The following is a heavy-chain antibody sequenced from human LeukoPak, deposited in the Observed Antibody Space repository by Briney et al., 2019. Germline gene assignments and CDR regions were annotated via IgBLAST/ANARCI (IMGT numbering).Heavy chain of an antibody. J-gene: IGHJ4*02. CDR2: LSNSGNT. Sequence: PSETLSLTCTVSGGSLSSRSHYWGWIRQPPGQGLEWIGSLSNSGNTYYNPSLKSRVTISVDTSKNEFSLKLSSVTAADTAVYYCVRWTAGTTEDSWGQGTLVTVS. CDR3: VRWTAGTTEDS. D-gene: IGHD1-1*01. V-gene: IGHV4-39*01. CDR1: GGSLSSRSHY.